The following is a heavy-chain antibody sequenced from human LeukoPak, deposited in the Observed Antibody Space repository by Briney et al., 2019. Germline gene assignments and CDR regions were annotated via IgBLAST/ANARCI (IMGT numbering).Heavy chain of an antibody. CDR3: ARVALYYYYYYMDV. Sequence: ASVKVSCKASGYTFTGYYMHWVRQAPGQGREWMGWINPNSGGTNYAQKFQGRVTMTRDTSISTAYMELSRLRSDDTAVYYCARVALYYYYYYMDVWGKGTTVTVSS. CDR2: INPNSGGT. V-gene: IGHV1-2*02. J-gene: IGHJ6*03. CDR1: GYTFTGYY.